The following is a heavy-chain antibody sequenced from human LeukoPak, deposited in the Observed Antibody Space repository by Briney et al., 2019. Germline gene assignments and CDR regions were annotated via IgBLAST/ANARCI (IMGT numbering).Heavy chain of an antibody. CDR3: AREGHYDILTGYSPLEYYFYYMDV. CDR1: GFTFSNYG. Sequence: QPGRSLRLSCEASGFTFSNYGILWVRQTPGKGLEWMASISSDGVEKHYADSVKGRFTISRDNSKSTLYLQMNSLRAEDTALYYCAREGHYDILTGYSPLEYYFYYMDVWGKGTTVTVSS. J-gene: IGHJ6*03. CDR2: ISSDGVEK. V-gene: IGHV3-30*04. D-gene: IGHD3-9*01.